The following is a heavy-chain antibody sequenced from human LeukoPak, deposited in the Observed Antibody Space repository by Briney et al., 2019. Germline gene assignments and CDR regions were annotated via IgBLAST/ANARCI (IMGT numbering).Heavy chain of an antibody. CDR2: IYYSGST. CDR1: GGSISSYY. Sequence: PSETLSLTCSVSGGSISSYYWSWIRQPPGKGLEWIGYIYYSGSTNYNPSLKSRVTISVDTSKNQFSLKLSSVTAADTAVYYCARPNQMYYYGSGSYGWFDSWGQGTLVTVSS. CDR3: ARPNQMYYYGSGSYGWFDS. V-gene: IGHV4-59*12. D-gene: IGHD3-10*01. J-gene: IGHJ5*01.